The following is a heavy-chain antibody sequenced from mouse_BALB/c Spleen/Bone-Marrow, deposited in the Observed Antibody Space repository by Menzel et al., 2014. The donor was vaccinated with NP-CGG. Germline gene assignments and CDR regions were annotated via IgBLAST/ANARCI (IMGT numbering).Heavy chain of an antibody. V-gene: IGHV1-67*01. Sequence: VQLQQSGPELVRPGVSVKLSCKGSGYTFTAYAMHWVKQSHAKSLEWIGLISTYSGNTHYNQNFKGKATMTVDKSSSIAYMELARLTSEDSAIYYCARNFYGSSYFDYWGQGTTLTVSS. CDR2: ISTYSGNT. J-gene: IGHJ2*01. CDR3: ARNFYGSSYFDY. D-gene: IGHD1-1*01. CDR1: GYTFTAYA.